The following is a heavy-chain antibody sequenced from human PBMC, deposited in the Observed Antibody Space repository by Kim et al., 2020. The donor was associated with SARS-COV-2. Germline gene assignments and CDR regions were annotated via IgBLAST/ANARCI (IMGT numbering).Heavy chain of an antibody. CDR3: ARDGSWYGGFDI. J-gene: IGHJ3*02. D-gene: IGHD6-13*01. Sequence: YYVDSVKGRFTISRDNAKNSLYLQMNSLRAEDTAVYYCARDGSWYGGFDIWGQGTMVTVSS. V-gene: IGHV3-7*03.